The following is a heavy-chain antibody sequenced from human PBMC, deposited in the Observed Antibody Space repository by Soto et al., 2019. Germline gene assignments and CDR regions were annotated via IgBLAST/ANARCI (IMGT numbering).Heavy chain of an antibody. CDR1: GFTFSSYS. V-gene: IGHV3-48*02. CDR2: NSSSGSTI. D-gene: IGHD2-15*01. CDR3: ARNVVVSATAYWYFDL. J-gene: IGHJ2*01. Sequence: EVQLVESGGGLVQPGGSLRLSCAASGFTFSSYSMNWVRQAPGKGLEWVSYNSSSGSTIYYADSVKGRFTISRDNAKNSLYLQMNSLRDEDTAVYYCARNVVVSATAYWYFDLWGRGTLVTVSS.